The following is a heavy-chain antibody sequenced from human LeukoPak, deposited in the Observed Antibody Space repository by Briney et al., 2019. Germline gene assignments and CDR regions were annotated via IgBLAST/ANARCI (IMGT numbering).Heavy chain of an antibody. J-gene: IGHJ4*02. CDR1: GFTFSDYY. CDR3: ARDHLRYCSGGSCYRPLDC. D-gene: IGHD2-15*01. V-gene: IGHV3-11*04. Sequence: GGSLRLSCAASGFTFSDYYMSWIRQAPGKGLEWVSYISSSGSTIYYADSVKGRSTISRDNARNSLYLQMNSLRAEDTAVYYCARDHLRYCSGGSCYRPLDCWGQGTLVTVSS. CDR2: ISSSGSTI.